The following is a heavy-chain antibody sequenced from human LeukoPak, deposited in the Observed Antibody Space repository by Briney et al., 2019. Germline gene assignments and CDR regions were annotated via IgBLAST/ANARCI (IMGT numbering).Heavy chain of an antibody. CDR1: GFTFSSYA. V-gene: IGHV3-30*18. Sequence: GGSLRLSCAASGFTFSSYAMSWVRQAPGKGLEWVAVISYDGSNKYYADSVKGRFTISRDNSKNTLYLQMNSLRAEDTAVYYCAKVGWDYYDSSGYYSGGTDYWGQGTLVTVSS. J-gene: IGHJ4*02. D-gene: IGHD3-22*01. CDR2: ISYDGSNK. CDR3: AKVGWDYYDSSGYYSGGTDY.